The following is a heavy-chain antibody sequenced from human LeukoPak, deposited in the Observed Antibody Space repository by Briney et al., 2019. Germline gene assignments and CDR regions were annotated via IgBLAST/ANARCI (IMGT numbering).Heavy chain of an antibody. D-gene: IGHD3-10*01. CDR2: INHSGST. J-gene: IGHJ4*02. Sequence: SETLSLTCAVYGGSFSGYYWSWIRQPPGKGLEWIGEINHSGSTNYNPSLKSRVTISVDTSKNQFSLKLSSVTAADTAVYYCARNPPYGSGSYYSNFDYWGQGTLVTVSS. CDR3: ARNPPYGSGSYYSNFDY. CDR1: GGSFSGYY. V-gene: IGHV4-34*01.